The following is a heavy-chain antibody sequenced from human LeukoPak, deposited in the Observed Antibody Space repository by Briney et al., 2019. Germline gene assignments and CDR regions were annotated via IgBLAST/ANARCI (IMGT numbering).Heavy chain of an antibody. D-gene: IGHD3-9*01. CDR2: IYSGGST. J-gene: IGHJ3*02. V-gene: IGHV3-66*01. CDR1: GFTVSSNY. CDR3: AREAWITIFWGAFDI. Sequence: GGSLRLSCAASGFTVSSNYMSWVRQAPGKGLEWVSVIYSGGSTYFADSVKGRFTISRDNSKNTLYLQMNSLRAEDTAVYYCAREAWITIFWGAFDIWGQGTMVTVSS.